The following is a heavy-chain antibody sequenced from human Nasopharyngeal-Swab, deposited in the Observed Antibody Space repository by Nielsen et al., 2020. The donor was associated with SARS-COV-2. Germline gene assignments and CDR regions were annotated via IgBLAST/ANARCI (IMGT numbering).Heavy chain of an antibody. CDR3: ARTPYYDILTGYYRGAGDYYYYYGMDV. D-gene: IGHD3-9*01. J-gene: IGHJ6*02. CDR1: GYTFTSYY. Sequence: ASVKVSCKASGYTFTSYYMHWVRQAPGQGLEGMGIINPSGGSTSYAQKFQGRVTMTRDTSTSTVYMELSSLRSEDTAVYYCARTPYYDILTGYYRGAGDYYYYYGMDVWGQGTTVTVSS. CDR2: INPSGGST. V-gene: IGHV1-46*01.